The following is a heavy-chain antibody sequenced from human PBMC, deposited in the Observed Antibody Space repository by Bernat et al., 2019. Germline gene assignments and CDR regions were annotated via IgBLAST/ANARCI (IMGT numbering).Heavy chain of an antibody. V-gene: IGHV3-74*01. D-gene: IGHD6-13*01. CDR3: TRSLATAV. CDR2: INIDGSIT. Sequence: EVQLVESGGDLVQPGGSLRLSCAASGFTFSNHWMHWVCQAPGKGLVWVSHINIDGSITSYADSVKGQFTISRDNAKNTLYLQMNSLRAEDTAVYYCTRSLATAVWGQGTLVTVSS. J-gene: IGHJ4*02. CDR1: GFTFSNHW.